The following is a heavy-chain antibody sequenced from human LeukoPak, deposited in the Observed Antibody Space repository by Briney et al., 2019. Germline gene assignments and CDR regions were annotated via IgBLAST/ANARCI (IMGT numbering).Heavy chain of an antibody. CDR1: GGSLSSSNW. CDR3: ATAVSPRLGFDP. CDR2: IYHRGST. J-gene: IGHJ5*02. Sequence: SGTLSLTCAVSGGSLSSSNWWSWVRQPPGKGLEWIGEIYHRGSTNYNPSLKSRVTILADKSKNQFSLKLSSVTAADTAVYYCATAVSPRLGFDPWGQGTLVTVSS. V-gene: IGHV4-4*02.